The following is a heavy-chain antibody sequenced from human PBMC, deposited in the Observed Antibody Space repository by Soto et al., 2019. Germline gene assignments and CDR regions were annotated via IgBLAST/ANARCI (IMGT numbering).Heavy chain of an antibody. J-gene: IGHJ5*02. CDR3: ARDLRYSGYDYNWFDP. CDR1: GGSISSYY. Sequence: NPSETLSLTCTVSGGSISSYYWSWIRQPPGKGLEWIGYIYYSGSTNYNPSLKSRVTISVDTSKNQFSLKLSSVTAADTAVYYCARDLRYSGYDYNWFDPWGQGTLVTVSS. CDR2: IYYSGST. V-gene: IGHV4-59*01. D-gene: IGHD5-12*01.